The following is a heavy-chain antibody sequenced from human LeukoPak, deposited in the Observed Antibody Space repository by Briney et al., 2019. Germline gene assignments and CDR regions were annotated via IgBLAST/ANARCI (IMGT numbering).Heavy chain of an antibody. CDR2: VIPSDGST. D-gene: IGHD5-18*01. CDR1: GYTFSSYC. J-gene: IGHJ4*02. CDR3: ARGSEEYSYDVVY. V-gene: IGHV1-46*01. Sequence: GASVKVSCKASGYTFSSYCMHWVRQASGQGLEWMGIVIPSDGSTTYAQKFQGRATMTRDTSTSTVYMELSSLRFEDTAVYYCARGSEEYSYDVVYWGQGTLVTVSS.